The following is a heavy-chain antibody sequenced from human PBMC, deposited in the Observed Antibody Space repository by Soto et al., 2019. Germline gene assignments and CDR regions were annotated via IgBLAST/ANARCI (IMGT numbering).Heavy chain of an antibody. J-gene: IGHJ4*02. CDR3: ARFPVYGGNVDY. V-gene: IGHV1-69*02. CDR1: GGTFSSYT. D-gene: IGHD4-17*01. Sequence: QVQLVQSGAEVKKPGSSVKVSCKASGGTFSSYTISWVRQAPGQGLEWMGRIIPILGIANYAQKFQGRVTITADKSTSTAYMELSSLRSEDTAVYYCARFPVYGGNVDYWGQGTLVTVSS. CDR2: IIPILGIA.